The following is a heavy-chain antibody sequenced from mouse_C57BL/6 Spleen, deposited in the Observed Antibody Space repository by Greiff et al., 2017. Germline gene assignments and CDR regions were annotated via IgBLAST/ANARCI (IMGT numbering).Heavy chain of an antibody. CDR3: TERWTTVVDAMDY. Sequence: QVQLQQSGAELARPGASVKLSCKASGYTFTSYGISWVKQRTGQGLEWIGEIYPRSGNTNYNEKFKGKATLTADKSSSTAYMELRSLASEDSAVXLCTERWTTVVDAMDYWGQGTSVTVSS. J-gene: IGHJ4*01. V-gene: IGHV1-81*01. CDR1: GYTFTSYG. D-gene: IGHD1-1*01. CDR2: IYPRSGNT.